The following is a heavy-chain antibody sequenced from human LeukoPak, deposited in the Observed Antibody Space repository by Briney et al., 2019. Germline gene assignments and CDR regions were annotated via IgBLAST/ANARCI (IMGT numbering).Heavy chain of an antibody. D-gene: IGHD4-11*01. J-gene: IGHJ4*02. Sequence: PGRSLRLSCAASGFTFSSYGMHWVRQAPGKGLEWVAVISYDGSNKYYADSVKGRFTISRDNSKNTLYLQMNSLRAEDTAVYYCAKDEGTVTAIDNWGQGTLVTVSS. CDR2: ISYDGSNK. CDR3: AKDEGTVTAIDN. CDR1: GFTFSSYG. V-gene: IGHV3-30*18.